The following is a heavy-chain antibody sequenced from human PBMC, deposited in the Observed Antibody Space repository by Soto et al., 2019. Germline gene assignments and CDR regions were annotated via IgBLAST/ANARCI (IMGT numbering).Heavy chain of an antibody. CDR3: AKVGAARPMGSMDV. V-gene: IGHV3-23*01. CDR2: ISGSGGST. CDR1: GFTFSSYA. Sequence: EVQLLESGGGLVQPGGSLRLSCAASGFTFSSYAMSWVRQAPGKGLEWVSAISGSGGSTYYADSVKGRFTISRDNSKNTLYLQMNGLRAEDTAVYYCAKVGAARPMGSMDVWGKGTTVTVSS. D-gene: IGHD6-6*01. J-gene: IGHJ6*03.